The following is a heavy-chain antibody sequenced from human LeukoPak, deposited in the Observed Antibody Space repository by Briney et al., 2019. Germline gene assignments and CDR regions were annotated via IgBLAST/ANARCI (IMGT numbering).Heavy chain of an antibody. D-gene: IGHD3-22*01. CDR3: ARRSSSGYYGNDD. CDR1: GFTFSSYA. V-gene: IGHV3-30*04. CDR2: ISYDGSNK. J-gene: IGHJ4*02. Sequence: GGSLRLSCAASGFTFSSYAMHWVRQAPGKGLEWVAVISYDGSNKYYADSEKGRFTISRDNSKNTLHLQMNSLRTEDTAVYYCARRSSSGYYGNDDWGQGTLVTVSS.